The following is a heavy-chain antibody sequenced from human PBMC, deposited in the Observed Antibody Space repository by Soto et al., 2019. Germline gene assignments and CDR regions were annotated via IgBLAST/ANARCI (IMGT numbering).Heavy chain of an antibody. Sequence: PDALSLTFNVSGGSIISRRYYWGWIRQLPGKGLEWIVSIYYSGSTYYNPSLKSRVTISVDTSKNQFSLKLSSVTAADTAVYYCARHGMDYYDSSGYYYSPYYFDYWGQGTLVTVS. CDR1: GGSIISRRYY. J-gene: IGHJ4*02. CDR3: ARHGMDYYDSSGYYYSPYYFDY. V-gene: IGHV4-39*01. CDR2: IYYSGST. D-gene: IGHD3-22*01.